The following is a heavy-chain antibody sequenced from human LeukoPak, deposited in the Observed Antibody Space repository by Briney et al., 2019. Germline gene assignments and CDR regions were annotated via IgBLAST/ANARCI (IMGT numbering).Heavy chain of an antibody. Sequence: ASVKVSCKASGYTFTGYYMHWVRQAPGQGLEWMGWINPNSGGTNYAQKFQGWVTMTRDTSISTAYMELSRLRSDDTAAYYCARTPDYGDYVWYFDLWGRGTLVTVSS. CDR2: INPNSGGT. CDR1: GYTFTGYY. V-gene: IGHV1-2*04. CDR3: ARTPDYGDYVWYFDL. J-gene: IGHJ2*01. D-gene: IGHD4-17*01.